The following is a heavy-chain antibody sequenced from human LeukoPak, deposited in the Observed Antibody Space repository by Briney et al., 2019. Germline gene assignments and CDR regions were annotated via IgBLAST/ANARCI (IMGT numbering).Heavy chain of an antibody. CDR2: ISGDSSII. D-gene: IGHD6-19*01. V-gene: IGHV3-48*02. J-gene: IGHJ4*02. CDR3: AREGGDGRGWFGY. CDR1: GFALSIYS. Sequence: PGGSLRLSCAASGFALSIYSMTWVRKAPGKGLEWVAYISGDSSIINYADSLKCRFTVSRDNARNSLYLQMNSLRDEDTAVYYCAREGGDGRGWFGYWGQGALVTVSS.